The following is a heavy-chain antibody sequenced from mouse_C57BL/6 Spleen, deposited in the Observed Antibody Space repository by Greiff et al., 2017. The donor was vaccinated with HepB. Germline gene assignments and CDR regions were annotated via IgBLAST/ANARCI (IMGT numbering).Heavy chain of an antibody. D-gene: IGHD2-5*01. CDR3: TKDYSNLFAY. V-gene: IGHV14-4*01. CDR2: IDPENGDT. Sequence: EVQLQQSGAELVRPGASVKLSCTASGFNIKDDYMHWVKQRPEQGLEWIGWIDPENGDTEYASKFQGKATITADTSSNTAYLQLSSLTSEDTAVYYCTKDYSNLFAYWGQGTLVTVSA. J-gene: IGHJ3*01. CDR1: GFNIKDDY.